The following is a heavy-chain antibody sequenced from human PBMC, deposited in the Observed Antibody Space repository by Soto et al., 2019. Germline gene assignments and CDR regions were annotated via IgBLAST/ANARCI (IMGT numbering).Heavy chain of an antibody. CDR1: GSTFPSCY. V-gene: IGHV1-46*01. J-gene: IGHJ5*02. Sequence: GSVRVSCTAPGSTFPSCYMHWVRQAPGQGLEWMGIINPSGGSTSYAQKFQGRVTMTRDTSTSTVYMELSSLRSEDTAVYYCARVSAVNWFDPWGQGTLVTVSS. CDR3: ARVSAVNWFDP. CDR2: INPSGGST.